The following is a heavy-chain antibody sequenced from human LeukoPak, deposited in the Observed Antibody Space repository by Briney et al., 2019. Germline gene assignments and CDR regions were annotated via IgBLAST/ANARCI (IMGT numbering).Heavy chain of an antibody. V-gene: IGHV3-53*05. D-gene: IGHD2-15*01. CDR2: IYSDGTK. CDR3: AKDIGVGYCNGCLFGY. J-gene: IGHJ4*02. CDR1: GFTVSSNY. Sequence: GGSLRLSCAASGFTVSSNYMSWVRQAPEKGLEWVSIIYSDGTKYYADSVKGRFTISRDNSKNSLYLQMNSLRTEDTALYYCAKDIGVGYCNGCLFGYWGQGTLVTVSS.